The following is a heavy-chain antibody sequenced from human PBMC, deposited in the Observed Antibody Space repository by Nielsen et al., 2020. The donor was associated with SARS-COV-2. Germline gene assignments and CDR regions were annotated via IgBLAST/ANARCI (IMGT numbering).Heavy chain of an antibody. Sequence: GESLKISCAASGFTFSKAWMSWVRQAPGKGLEWVGRIKSKTDGGTTDYAAPVKGRFTISRDDSKNTLYLQMNSLKTEDTAVYYCTTDWVYYDSSGYPDYWGQGTLVTVSS. CDR1: GFTFSKAW. J-gene: IGHJ4*02. D-gene: IGHD3-22*01. V-gene: IGHV3-15*01. CDR3: TTDWVYYDSSGYPDY. CDR2: IKSKTDGGTT.